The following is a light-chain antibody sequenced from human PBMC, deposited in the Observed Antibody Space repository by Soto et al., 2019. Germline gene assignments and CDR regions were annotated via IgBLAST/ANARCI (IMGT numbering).Light chain of an antibody. Sequence: EIVMTQSPATLSVSPGERATLSCRASQSVSRSLAWYQQKPGQAPRLLIYDASNRATGIPARFSGSGSGTDFTLTISSLEPEDSAVYYCQQNLGVHTFGQGTKVDIK. J-gene: IGKJ1*01. CDR3: QQNLGVHT. CDR2: DAS. V-gene: IGKV3D-15*01. CDR1: QSVSRS.